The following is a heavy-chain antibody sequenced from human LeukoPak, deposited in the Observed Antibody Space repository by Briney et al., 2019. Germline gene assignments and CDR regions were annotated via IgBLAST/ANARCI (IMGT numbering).Heavy chain of an antibody. CDR1: GGSISSGGYY. J-gene: IGHJ6*02. Sequence: PSETLSLTCTVSGGSISSGGYYWSWIRQHPGKGLEWIGYIYYSGSTYYNPSLKSRVTISVDTSKNQFSLKLSSVTAADTAVYYCARYSPMGMPLTYYYGMDVWGQGTTVTVSS. V-gene: IGHV4-31*03. CDR3: ARYSPMGMPLTYYYGMDV. D-gene: IGHD2-21*01. CDR2: IYYSGST.